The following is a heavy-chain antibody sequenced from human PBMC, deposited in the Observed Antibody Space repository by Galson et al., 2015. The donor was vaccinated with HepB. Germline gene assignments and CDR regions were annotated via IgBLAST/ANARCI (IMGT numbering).Heavy chain of an antibody. V-gene: IGHV3-74*01. CDR2: INSDGSST. D-gene: IGHD6-19*01. CDR3: ARDWGFSSGVKDY. Sequence: SLRLSCAASGFTFNNYWMHWVRQAPGKGLVWVSRINSDGSSTNYADSVKGRFTISRDNAKNTLYLQMNSLRAEDTAVYYCARDWGFSSGVKDYWGQGTLVTVSS. CDR1: GFTFNNYW. J-gene: IGHJ4*02.